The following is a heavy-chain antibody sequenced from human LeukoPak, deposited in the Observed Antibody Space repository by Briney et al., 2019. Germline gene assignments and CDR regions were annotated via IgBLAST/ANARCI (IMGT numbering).Heavy chain of an antibody. CDR3: ARVPMVRGVINPHLDY. J-gene: IGHJ4*02. Sequence: GESLKISCKGSGYSFTSYWIGWVRQMPGKGLEWMGIIYPGDSDTRYSPSFQGQVTISADKSISTAYLQWSSLKASDTAMYYCARVPMVRGVINPHLDYWGQGTLVTVSS. V-gene: IGHV5-51*01. CDR1: GYSFTSYW. D-gene: IGHD3-10*01. CDR2: IYPGDSDT.